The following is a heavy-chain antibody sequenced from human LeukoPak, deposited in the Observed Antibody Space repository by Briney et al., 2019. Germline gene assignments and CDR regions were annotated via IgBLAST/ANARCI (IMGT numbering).Heavy chain of an antibody. D-gene: IGHD5-18*01. CDR2: ISGSGGST. CDR1: GFTFSSYA. CDR3: AKDPVDTAMDLDS. Sequence: QTGGSLRLSCAASGFTFSSYAMSWVRQAPGKGLEWVSLISGSGGSTNYADSVKGRFTISRDNSKNTLYLQMNSLRAEDTAIYYCAKDPVDTAMDLDSWGQGTLVTVS. V-gene: IGHV3-23*01. J-gene: IGHJ4*02.